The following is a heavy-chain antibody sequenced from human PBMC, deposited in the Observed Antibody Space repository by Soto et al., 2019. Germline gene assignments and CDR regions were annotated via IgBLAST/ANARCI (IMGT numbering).Heavy chain of an antibody. CDR2: MWYHGRDL. D-gene: IGHD3-22*01. J-gene: IGHJ4*02. Sequence: GGSLRLSCAASGFSFSDYVMHWVRQAPGKGLEWVAVMWYHGRDLFYTDSVKGRFTISRDNSKNTLFLQMNSLRAEDTAVYYCAKDRNYYDSSGCDYWGQGTLVTVSS. CDR1: GFSFSDYV. V-gene: IGHV3-33*06. CDR3: AKDRNYYDSSGCDY.